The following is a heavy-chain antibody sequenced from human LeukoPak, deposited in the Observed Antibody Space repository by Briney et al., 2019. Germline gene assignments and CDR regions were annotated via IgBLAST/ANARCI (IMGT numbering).Heavy chain of an antibody. D-gene: IGHD5-24*01. Sequence: ASVKVSCKASGYTFTRYDINWVRQATGQGLEWMGWMNPNSGNTGYAQKFQGRVTITRNTSISTAYMELSSLRSEDTAVYYCARIEGNEMATSFDYWGQGTLVTVSS. J-gene: IGHJ4*02. CDR3: ARIEGNEMATSFDY. CDR2: MNPNSGNT. CDR1: GYTFTRYD. V-gene: IGHV1-8*03.